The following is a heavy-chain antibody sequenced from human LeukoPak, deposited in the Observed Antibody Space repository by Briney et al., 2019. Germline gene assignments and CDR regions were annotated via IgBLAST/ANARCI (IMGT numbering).Heavy chain of an antibody. Sequence: GGSLRLSCAASGFTFSSYAMHWVRQAPGKGLEWVAVISYDGSNKYYADSVKGRFTISRDNSKNTLYLQMNSLRAEDTAVYYCAKEDIVVVVAASVDYFDYWGQGTLVTVSS. CDR2: ISYDGSNK. D-gene: IGHD2-15*01. V-gene: IGHV3-30-3*01. J-gene: IGHJ4*02. CDR3: AKEDIVVVVAASVDYFDY. CDR1: GFTFSSYA.